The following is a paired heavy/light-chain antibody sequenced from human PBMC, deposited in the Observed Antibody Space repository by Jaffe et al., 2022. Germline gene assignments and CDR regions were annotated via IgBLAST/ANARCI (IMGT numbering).Heavy chain of an antibody. CDR2: IYSGGST. V-gene: IGHV3-66*02. Sequence: EVQLVESGGGLVQPGGSLRLSCAASGFTVSSNYMSWVRQAPGKGLEWVSVIYSGGSTYYADSVKGRFTISRDNSKNTLYLQMNSLRAEDTAVYYCALKGYYGSGSYPPDLAFDIWGQGTMVTVSS. CDR3: ALKGYYGSGSYPPDLAFDI. J-gene: IGHJ3*02. D-gene: IGHD3-10*01. CDR1: GFTVSSNY.
Light chain of an antibody. CDR3: QSYDSSLSGCWV. Sequence: QSVLTQPPSVSGAPGQRVTISCTGSSSNIGAGYDVHWYQQLPGTAPKLLIYGNSNRPSGVPDRFSGSKSGTSASLAITGLQAEDEADYYCQSYDSSLSGCWVFGGGTKLTVL. CDR1: SSNIGAGYD. V-gene: IGLV1-40*01. CDR2: GNS. J-gene: IGLJ3*02.